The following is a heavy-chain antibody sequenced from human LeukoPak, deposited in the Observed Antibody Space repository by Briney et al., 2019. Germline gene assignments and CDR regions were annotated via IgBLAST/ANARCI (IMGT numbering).Heavy chain of an antibody. J-gene: IGHJ5*02. CDR1: GGSFSGYY. CDR2: INHSGST. D-gene: IGHD6-19*01. V-gene: IGHV4-34*01. CDR3: ARLRSGWYRGWFDP. Sequence: SETLSLTCAVYGGSFSGYYWSWIRQPPGKGLEWIGEINHSGSTNYNPSLKSRVTISVDTSKNQFSLKLSSVTAADTAVYYCARLRSGWYRGWFDPWGQGTLVTVSS.